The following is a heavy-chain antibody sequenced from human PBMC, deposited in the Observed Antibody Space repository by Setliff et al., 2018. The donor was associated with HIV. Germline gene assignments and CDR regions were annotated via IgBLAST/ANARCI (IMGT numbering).Heavy chain of an antibody. V-gene: IGHV5-51*01. D-gene: IGHD6-6*01. CDR1: GYSFTNYW. J-gene: IGHJ3*02. CDR3: ARLPFGSSDAFDI. Sequence: GESLKISCKGSGYSFTNYWIAWVRQMPGKGLEWMGIIYPGDSDTRYSPTFQGQVTISADKSMSTAYLQWNSLKASDTAMYFCARLPFGSSDAFDIWGQGTVVTVSS. CDR2: IYPGDSDT.